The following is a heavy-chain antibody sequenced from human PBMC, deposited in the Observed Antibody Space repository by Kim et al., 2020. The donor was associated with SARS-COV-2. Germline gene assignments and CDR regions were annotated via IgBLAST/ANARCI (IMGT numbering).Heavy chain of an antibody. J-gene: IGHJ4*02. D-gene: IGHD3-10*01. Sequence: SETLSLTCTVSGGSISSSSYYWGWIRQPPGKGLEWIGSIYYSGSTYYNPSLKSRVTISVDTSKNQFSLKLSSVTAADTAVYYCARKMVERVWFGELSGDYWVQGTLVTVSS. CDR1: GGSISSSSYY. CDR2: IYYSGST. CDR3: ARKMVERVWFGELSGDY. V-gene: IGHV4-39*01.